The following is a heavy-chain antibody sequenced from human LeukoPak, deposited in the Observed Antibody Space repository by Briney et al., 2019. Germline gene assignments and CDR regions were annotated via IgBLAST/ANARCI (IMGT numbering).Heavy chain of an antibody. CDR3: ARGLLGGANWFDP. J-gene: IGHJ5*02. CDR2: INHSGST. V-gene: IGHV4-34*01. D-gene: IGHD1-26*01. Sequence: PSETLSLTCAVYGGSFSGYYWSWIRQPPGKGLEWIGEINHSGSTNYNPSLKSRVTISVDTSKNQFSLKLTSMTVADTAVYYCARGLLGGANWFDPWGQGTLVTVSS. CDR1: GGSFSGYY.